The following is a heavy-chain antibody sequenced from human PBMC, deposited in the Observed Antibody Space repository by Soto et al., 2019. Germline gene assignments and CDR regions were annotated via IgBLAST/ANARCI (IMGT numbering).Heavy chain of an antibody. D-gene: IGHD2-2*02. CDR2: ISAYNGNT. J-gene: IGHJ6*02. Sequence: ASVKVSCKASGYTFTSYGISWVRQAPGQGLEWMGWISAYNGNTNYAQKLQGRVTMTTDTSTSTAYMELRSLRSDDTAVYYCARVDTRLHPYCSGTSCYTTGYYYYGMDVWGQGTTVTVSS. V-gene: IGHV1-18*01. CDR1: GYTFTSYG. CDR3: ARVDTRLHPYCSGTSCYTTGYYYYGMDV.